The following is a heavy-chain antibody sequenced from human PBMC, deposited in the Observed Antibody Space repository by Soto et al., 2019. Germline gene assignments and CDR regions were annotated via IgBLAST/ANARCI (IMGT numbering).Heavy chain of an antibody. J-gene: IGHJ4*02. V-gene: IGHV1-46*03. Sequence: QVQLVQSGAEVKKPGASVKVSCKASGYTFTSYYMHWVRQAPGQGLEWMGIFNPSGGSTSYAQKFQGRVTMTRDTSTSTVYMELSSLRSEDTAVYYCARFTNRIRAIGYWGQGTLVTVSS. CDR2: FNPSGGST. D-gene: IGHD3-10*01. CDR3: ARFTNRIRAIGY. CDR1: GYTFTSYY.